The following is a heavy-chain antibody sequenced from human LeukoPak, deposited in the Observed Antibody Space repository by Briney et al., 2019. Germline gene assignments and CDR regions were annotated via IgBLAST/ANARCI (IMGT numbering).Heavy chain of an antibody. CDR2: ISGSSTTI. CDR3: ARDLDGDYALDY. Sequence: GGSLRLSCAASGFTFSSHSMNWVRQAPGRGLEWVSYISGSSTTIYYADSVKGRFTISRDNAKNSLYLHMRSLRAEDTAVYHCARDLDGDYALDYWGRGTLVTVSS. D-gene: IGHD4-17*01. V-gene: IGHV3-48*01. CDR1: GFTFSSHS. J-gene: IGHJ4*02.